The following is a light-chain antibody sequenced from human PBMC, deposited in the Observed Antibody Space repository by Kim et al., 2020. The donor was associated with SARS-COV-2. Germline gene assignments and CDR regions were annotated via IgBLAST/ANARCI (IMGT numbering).Light chain of an antibody. CDR3: QQYSHWLWT. V-gene: IGKV3-15*01. CDR2: GAS. J-gene: IGKJ1*01. CDR1: QSIDSH. Sequence: VSPGESATLSCRASQSIDSHLAWYQQKPGQAPRLLIHGASSRATGIAARFSGSGSGTEFTLTISSLQSEDFAVYYCQQYSHWLWTFGQGTKVDIK.